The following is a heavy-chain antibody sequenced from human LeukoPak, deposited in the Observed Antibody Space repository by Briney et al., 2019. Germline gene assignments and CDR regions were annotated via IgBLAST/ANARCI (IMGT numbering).Heavy chain of an antibody. J-gene: IGHJ6*02. CDR2: ISSSGSTI. V-gene: IGHV3-48*03. CDR3: ARVGTVTTRGMDV. Sequence: AGGSPRLSCAASGFTFSSYEMNWVRQAPGKGLEWVSYISSSGSTIYYADSVKGRFTISRDNAKNSLYLQMNSLRAEDMAVYYCARVGTVTTRGMDVWGQGTTVTVSS. D-gene: IGHD4-17*01. CDR1: GFTFSSYE.